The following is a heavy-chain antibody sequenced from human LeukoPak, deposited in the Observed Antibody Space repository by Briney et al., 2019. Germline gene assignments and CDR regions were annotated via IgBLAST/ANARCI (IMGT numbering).Heavy chain of an antibody. Sequence: GASVKVSCKASGYTFDENHIHWVRQAPGQGPEWMGWINPKSGATDSAQQFQGRLTITRDTSIGTASMDLSGLRLDDTGIYYCARAGDESTGHYDSLRFWGQGTMVTVSS. CDR1: GYTFDENH. CDR2: INPKSGAT. V-gene: IGHV1-2*02. CDR3: ARAGDESTGHYDSLRF. D-gene: IGHD2-8*02. J-gene: IGHJ3*01.